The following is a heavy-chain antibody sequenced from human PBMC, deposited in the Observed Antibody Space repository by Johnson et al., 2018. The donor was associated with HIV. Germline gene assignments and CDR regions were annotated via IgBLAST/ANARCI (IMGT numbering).Heavy chain of an antibody. Sequence: VQLVESGGALVQPGGSLRLSCAASGFTFSSYGMHWVRQAPGKGLEWVGRIKSKTDGGTTDYAAPVKGRFTLSRDDSKNTLFLQMNSLKTEDTAVYSCATGDCSGGSCHAFDIWGQGTMVTVSS. J-gene: IGHJ3*02. CDR1: GFTFSSYG. V-gene: IGHV3-15*02. CDR2: IKSKTDGGTT. CDR3: ATGDCSGGSCHAFDI. D-gene: IGHD2-15*01.